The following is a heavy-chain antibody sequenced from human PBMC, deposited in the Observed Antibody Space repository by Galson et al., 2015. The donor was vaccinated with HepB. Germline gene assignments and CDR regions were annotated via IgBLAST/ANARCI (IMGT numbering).Heavy chain of an antibody. CDR1: GFKFKNYW. CDR2: INKDESEK. Sequence: SLRLSCAVSGFKFKNYWMTWVRQAPGKGLEWVASINKDESEKYVVDSVKGRVTISRDNAKNSVYLQMNSLRFDETAVYYCARGHYGMDVWGQGTTVTVS. CDR3: ARGHYGMDV. J-gene: IGHJ6*02. V-gene: IGHV3-7*03.